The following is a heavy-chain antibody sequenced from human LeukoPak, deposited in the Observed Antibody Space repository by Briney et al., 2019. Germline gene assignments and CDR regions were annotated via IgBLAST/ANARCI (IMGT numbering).Heavy chain of an antibody. J-gene: IGHJ6*02. CDR2: INPNSGGT. V-gene: IGHV1-2*02. D-gene: IGHD3-10*01. Sequence: ASVKVSCKASGYTFTGYYMHWVRQAPGQGLEWMGWINPNSGGTNYAQKFRGRVTMTRDTSISTAYMELSSLRSEDTAVYYCARMVRGAYYYGMDVWGQGTTVTVSS. CDR3: ARMVRGAYYYGMDV. CDR1: GYTFTGYY.